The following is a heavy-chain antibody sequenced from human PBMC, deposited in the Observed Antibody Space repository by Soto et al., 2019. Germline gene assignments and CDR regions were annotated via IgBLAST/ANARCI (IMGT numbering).Heavy chain of an antibody. J-gene: IGHJ3*02. D-gene: IGHD3-9*01. CDR1: GDSVSSNSAA. Sequence: SQTLSLTCAISGDSVSSNSAAWNWIRQSPSRGLEWLGRTYYRSKWCNDYAVSVKSRITINPDTSKNQFSLQLNSVTPEDTAVYYCAREDHYDILTGYYPHNAFDIWGQGTMVTVSS. CDR2: TYYRSKWCN. CDR3: AREDHYDILTGYYPHNAFDI. V-gene: IGHV6-1*01.